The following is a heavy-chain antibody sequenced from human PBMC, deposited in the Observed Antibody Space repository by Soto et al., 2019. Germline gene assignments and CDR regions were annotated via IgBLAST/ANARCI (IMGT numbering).Heavy chain of an antibody. CDR1: GLTFTNAW. D-gene: IGHD2-2*02. J-gene: IGHJ6*02. V-gene: IGHV3-15*01. CDR2: IKSKTDGVTT. CDR3: TTDPDPKHCASANCYSAHYYGLDV. Sequence: GGSLRLSCEASGLTFTNAWMSWVRQAPGKGLEWVGRIKSKTDGVTTDYAAPVKGRFTISRDDSKNTLYLRMNSLKTEDTAVYYCTTDPDPKHCASANCYSAHYYGLDVWGQGTTVTVSS.